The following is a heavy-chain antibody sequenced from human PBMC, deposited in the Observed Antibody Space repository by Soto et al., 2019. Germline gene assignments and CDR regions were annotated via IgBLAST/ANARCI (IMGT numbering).Heavy chain of an antibody. CDR1: GGTFSSYA. J-gene: IGHJ5*02. Sequence: QVQLVQSGAEVKKPGSSVKVSCKASGGTFSSYAISWVRQAPGQGLEWMGGIIPIFGTANYAQKFQGRVTITADESTSTAYMELSSLSSEDMAVYYCARDFHSVPAATYNWFDPWGQGTLVTVSS. CDR2: IIPIFGTA. D-gene: IGHD2-2*01. CDR3: ARDFHSVPAATYNWFDP. V-gene: IGHV1-69*01.